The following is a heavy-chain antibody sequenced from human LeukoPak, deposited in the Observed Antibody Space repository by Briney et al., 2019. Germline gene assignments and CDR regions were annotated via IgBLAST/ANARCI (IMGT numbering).Heavy chain of an antibody. CDR3: ASTPPHSTNGVCSVYFDY. CDR1: GYTLTELS. Sequence: GASVKLSCKVSGYTLTELSMHWVRQPPAQGLERMGGFDPEDGETINAQKFQGRVTMTEDTSTDTAYMELSSLRSEHTAVYYCASTPPHSTNGVCSVYFDYWGQGTLVTVSS. D-gene: IGHD2-8*01. V-gene: IGHV1-24*01. CDR2: FDPEDGET. J-gene: IGHJ4*02.